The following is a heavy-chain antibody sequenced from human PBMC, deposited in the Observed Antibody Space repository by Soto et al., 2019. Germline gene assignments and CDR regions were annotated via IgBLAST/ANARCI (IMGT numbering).Heavy chain of an antibody. D-gene: IGHD6-19*01. CDR2: IIPIFGTA. Sequence: SVKVSCKASGGTFSSYAISWVRQAPGQGLEWMGGIIPIFGTANYAQKFQGRVTITADESTSTAYMELSSLRSEDTAVYYCARGSPEIVAVAPDAFDIWGQGTMVTVSS. CDR3: ARGSPEIVAVAPDAFDI. J-gene: IGHJ3*02. V-gene: IGHV1-69*13. CDR1: GGTFSSYA.